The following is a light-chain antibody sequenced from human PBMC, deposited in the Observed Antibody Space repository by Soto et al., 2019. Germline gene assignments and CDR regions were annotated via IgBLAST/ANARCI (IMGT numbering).Light chain of an antibody. J-gene: IGLJ1*01. CDR3: CSYAGSSISYV. CDR2: EGS. Sequence: QSVLTQPASVSGSPGQSITISCTGTSSDVGSYNLVSWYQQHPGKAPKLMIYEGSKRPSGVSNRFSGSKSGNTASLTISGLQAEDEADYYCCSYAGSSISYVFGTGTRSPS. CDR1: SSDVGSYNL. V-gene: IGLV2-23*01.